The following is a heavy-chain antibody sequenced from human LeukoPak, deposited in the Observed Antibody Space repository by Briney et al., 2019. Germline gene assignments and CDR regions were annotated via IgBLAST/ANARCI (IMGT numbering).Heavy chain of an antibody. CDR3: AKDGLDIVVVPAAIQVEDYYYYMDV. V-gene: IGHV3-30*02. CDR1: GFTFSSYG. J-gene: IGHJ6*03. Sequence: GGSLRLSCAASGFTFSSYGMHWVRQAPGKGLEWVAFIRYDGSNKYYADSVKGRFTISRDNSENTLYLQMNSLRAEDTAVYYCAKDGLDIVVVPAAIQVEDYYYYMDVWGKGTTVTVSS. CDR2: IRYDGSNK. D-gene: IGHD2-2*02.